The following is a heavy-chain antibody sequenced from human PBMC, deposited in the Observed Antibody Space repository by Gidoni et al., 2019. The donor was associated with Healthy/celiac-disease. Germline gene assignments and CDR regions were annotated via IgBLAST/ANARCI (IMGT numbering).Heavy chain of an antibody. CDR1: GGPISSYY. V-gene: IGHV4-59*08. Sequence: QVQLQASGPGLVKPSETLSLTCTVPGGPISSYYWSWIRQPPGKGLEWIGYIYDSGSTNYNPSLKSRVTISVDTSKNQFSLKLSSVTAADTAVYYCARGGRYFDWANYYYYGMDVWGQGTTVTVSS. D-gene: IGHD3-9*01. CDR3: ARGGRYFDWANYYYYGMDV. J-gene: IGHJ6*02. CDR2: IYDSGST.